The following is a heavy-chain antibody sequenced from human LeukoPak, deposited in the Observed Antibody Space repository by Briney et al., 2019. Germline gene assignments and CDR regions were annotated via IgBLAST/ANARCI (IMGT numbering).Heavy chain of an antibody. CDR3: AKGGSGSYDYYYYYMDV. Sequence: GGSLRLSCAASGFTFSGYGMSWVRQAPGKGLECVSGISDNGGTTHYADSVKGRFTISRDNSKNSLYLQMNSLRAEDTALYYCAKGGSGSYDYYYYYMDVWGKGTTVTISS. V-gene: IGHV3-23*01. CDR1: GFTFSGYG. J-gene: IGHJ6*03. D-gene: IGHD3-10*01. CDR2: ISDNGGTT.